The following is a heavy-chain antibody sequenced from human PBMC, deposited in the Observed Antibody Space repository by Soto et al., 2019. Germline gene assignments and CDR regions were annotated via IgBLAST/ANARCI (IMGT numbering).Heavy chain of an antibody. J-gene: IGHJ4*02. V-gene: IGHV1-3*01. Sequence: ASVKVSCKASGYTFTSYAMHWVRQAPGQRLEWMGWINAGNGNTKYSQKFQGRVTTSVDTSKNQFSLKLTSVTAADTAVYYCARHGYSSGRTYFDYWGQGTLVTVSS. D-gene: IGHD6-19*01. CDR2: INAGNGNT. CDR1: GYTFTSYA. CDR3: ARHGYSSGRTYFDY.